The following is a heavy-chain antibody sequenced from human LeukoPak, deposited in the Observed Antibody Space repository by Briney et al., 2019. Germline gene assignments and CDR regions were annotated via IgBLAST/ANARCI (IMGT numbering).Heavy chain of an antibody. J-gene: IGHJ3*02. V-gene: IGHV3-21*01. CDR1: GFTFSSYS. D-gene: IGHD2-2*01. CDR2: ISSSSSYI. Sequence: GGSLRLSCAASGFTFSSYSMNWVRQAPGKGLEWVSSISSSSSYIYYADSVKGRFTISRDNAKNSLYLQMNSLRAEDTAVYYCAAGWSTRLGAFAIWGQASILTVSS. CDR3: AAGWSTRLGAFAI.